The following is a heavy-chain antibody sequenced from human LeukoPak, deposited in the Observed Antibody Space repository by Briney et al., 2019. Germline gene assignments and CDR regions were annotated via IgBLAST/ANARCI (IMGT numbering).Heavy chain of an antibody. Sequence: PGRSLRLSCAASGFTFKNYAMHWVRQAPGKGLEWVSGISWNSGSIGYADSVKGRFTTSRDNAKNSLYLQMNSLRAEDTALYYCATIDRQGDYWGQGTLVTVSS. V-gene: IGHV3-9*01. CDR1: GFTFKNYA. CDR2: ISWNSGSI. CDR3: ATIDRQGDY. J-gene: IGHJ4*02.